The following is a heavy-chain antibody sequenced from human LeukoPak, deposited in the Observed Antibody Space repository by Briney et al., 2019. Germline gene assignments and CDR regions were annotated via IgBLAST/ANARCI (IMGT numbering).Heavy chain of an antibody. V-gene: IGHV4-34*01. CDR2: INHSGST. J-gene: IGHJ4*02. Sequence: ESLKISCAASGFTFSSYWMSWVRQAPGKGLEWIGEINHSGSTNYNPSLKSRVTISVDTSKNQFSLKLSSVTAADTAVYYCARAPRYRGFWRGSFDHWGQGTLVTVSS. CDR1: GFTFSSYW. CDR3: ARAPRYRGFWRGSFDH. D-gene: IGHD3-3*01.